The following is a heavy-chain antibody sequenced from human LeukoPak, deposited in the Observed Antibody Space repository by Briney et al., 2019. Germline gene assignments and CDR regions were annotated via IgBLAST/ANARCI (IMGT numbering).Heavy chain of an antibody. CDR3: AKDLKRYSSGWYDY. CDR1: GLTFSSYG. V-gene: IGHV3-30*02. J-gene: IGHJ4*02. Sequence: GGSLRLSCAASGLTFSSYGMHWVRQAPGKGLEWVAFIRYDGSNKYYADSVKGRFTISRDNSKNTLYLQMNSLRAEDTAVYYCAKDLKRYSSGWYDYWGQGTLVTVSS. D-gene: IGHD6-19*01. CDR2: IRYDGSNK.